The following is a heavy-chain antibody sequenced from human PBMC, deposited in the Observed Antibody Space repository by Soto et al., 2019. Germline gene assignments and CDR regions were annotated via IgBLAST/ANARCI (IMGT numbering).Heavy chain of an antibody. CDR3: ARDPSDCSSTSCWGYYALDV. CDR2: ISSSGTYI. Sequence: GGSLRLSCAASGFTFRTYSMNWVRQAPGKGLEWVSSISSSGTYIHYADSLKGRFTISRDNAKNSLYLQMISLRAEDTAVYYCARDPSDCSSTSCWGYYALDVWGQGTTVTVS. V-gene: IGHV3-21*01. CDR1: GFTFRTYS. J-gene: IGHJ6*01. D-gene: IGHD2-2*01.